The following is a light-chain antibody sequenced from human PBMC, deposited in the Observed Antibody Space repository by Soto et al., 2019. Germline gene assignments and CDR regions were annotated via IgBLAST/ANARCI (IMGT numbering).Light chain of an antibody. V-gene: IGKV1-5*03. J-gene: IGKJ2*01. CDR3: QQYNRYPYT. CDR1: QSITSW. CDR2: KAS. Sequence: DVQMTQSPSTLSASVGDRVTITCRASQSITSWLAWYQQKPGKAPKLLIYKASTLESGVPSRFSGSGSGTEFTLTISSLQPDDFAHYYCQQYNRYPYTVGQGTKVDIK.